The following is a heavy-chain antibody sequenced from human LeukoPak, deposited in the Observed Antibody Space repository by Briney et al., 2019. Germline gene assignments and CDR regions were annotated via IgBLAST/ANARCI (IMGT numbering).Heavy chain of an antibody. CDR2: IYYSGST. CDR3: ARHNGMYYYYYGMDV. V-gene: IGHV4-39*01. CDR1: GGSISSSSHY. Sequence: SETLSLTCTVSGGSISSSSHYWGWIRQPPGKGLEWIGSIYYSGSTYYNPSLKSRVTISVDTSENQFSLKLSSVTAADTAVYYCARHNGMYYYYYGMDVWGQGTTVTVSS. J-gene: IGHJ6*02. D-gene: IGHD1-14*01.